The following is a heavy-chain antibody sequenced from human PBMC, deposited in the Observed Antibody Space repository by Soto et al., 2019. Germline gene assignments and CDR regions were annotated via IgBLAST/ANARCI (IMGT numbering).Heavy chain of an antibody. D-gene: IGHD3-22*01. CDR1: GFTFSSYG. CDR2: IWYDGSNK. CDR3: ARDVKWLGYYYGMDV. J-gene: IGHJ6*02. V-gene: IGHV3-33*01. Sequence: QAGGSLRLSCAASGFTFSSYGMHWVRQAPGKGLEWVAVIWYDGSNKYYADSVKGRFTISRDNSKNTLYLQMNSLRAGDTAVYYCARDVKWLGYYYGMDVWGQGTTVTVSS.